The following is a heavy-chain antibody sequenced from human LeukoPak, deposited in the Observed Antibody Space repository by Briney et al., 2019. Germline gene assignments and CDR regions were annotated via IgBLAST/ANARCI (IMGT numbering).Heavy chain of an antibody. V-gene: IGHV4-61*02. Sequence: SETLSLTCTVSGGSISSGSYYWSWIRQPAGAGLEWIGRIYISGSTDYNPSLRSRVTISVDTSKNQFSLKLSSVTAADTAIYYCARHEHASSWSPPGYFDLWGRGALVTASS. CDR2: IYISGST. CDR3: ARHEHASSWSPPGYFDL. D-gene: IGHD6-13*01. J-gene: IGHJ2*01. CDR1: GGSISSGSYY.